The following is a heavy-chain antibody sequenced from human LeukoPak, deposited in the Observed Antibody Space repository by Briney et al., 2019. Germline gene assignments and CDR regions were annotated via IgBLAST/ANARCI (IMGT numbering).Heavy chain of an antibody. CDR3: ATDGAGFDT. CDR2: INIGGTNT. Sequence: GGSLRLSCAASGFTFNDHYMSWIRQAPGKGLEWLSYINIGGTNTHYADSVKGRFTISRDNAKKSLYLEMNNLRAEDAAVYYCATDGAGFDTWGQGVLVTVSS. CDR1: GFTFNDHY. V-gene: IGHV3-11*01. J-gene: IGHJ5*02.